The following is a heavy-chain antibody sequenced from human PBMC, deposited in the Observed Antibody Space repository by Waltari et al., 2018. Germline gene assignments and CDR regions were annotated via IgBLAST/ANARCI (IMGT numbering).Heavy chain of an antibody. CDR1: GFTFGDYA. D-gene: IGHD6-13*01. CDR2: IRSKTYGGIP. Sequence: EVQVVESGGGLVEPGRSLRLSCTASGFTFGDYALTWVRQAPGKGLDWIAFIRSKTYGGIPQYAASVKGRFVVSTDDSTTIAYLQMYSLRTEDTGMYYCTRAVAAAGTGYSDYWGQGALVTVSS. CDR3: TRAVAAAGTGYSDY. J-gene: IGHJ4*02. V-gene: IGHV3-49*04.